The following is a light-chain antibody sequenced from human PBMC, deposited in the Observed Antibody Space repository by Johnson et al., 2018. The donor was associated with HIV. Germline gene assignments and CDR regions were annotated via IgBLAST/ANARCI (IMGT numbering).Light chain of an antibody. CDR3: GAWDSTLNAYV. CDR2: ETN. J-gene: IGLJ1*01. CDR1: SSNIGNNY. Sequence: QSVLTQPPSVSVAPGQKVTISCSGSSSNIGNNYVSWYQQLPGTAPKLLIYETNKRPSGIPDRFSGSKSGTSATLGITGLQTGDEADYYCGAWDSTLNAYVFGTGTKVTVL. V-gene: IGLV1-51*02.